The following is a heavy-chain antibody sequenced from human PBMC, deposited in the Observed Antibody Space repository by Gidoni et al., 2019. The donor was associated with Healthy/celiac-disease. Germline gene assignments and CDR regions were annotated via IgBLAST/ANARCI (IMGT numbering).Heavy chain of an antibody. D-gene: IGHD3-3*01. Sequence: QITLKESGPTLVKPTQTLTLTCTFSGFSLSTSGVGVGWIRQPPGKALEWLALIYWGDDKRYSPSLKNRVTINKDTSKKQVVLTMTNMDPVDTTTYYCANRPETYYDFSQPGGTAYNWFDPWGQGTLVTVSS. CDR3: ANRPETYYDFSQPGGTAYNWFDP. CDR1: GFSLSTSGVG. J-gene: IGHJ5*02. CDR2: IYWGDDK. V-gene: IGHV2-5*02.